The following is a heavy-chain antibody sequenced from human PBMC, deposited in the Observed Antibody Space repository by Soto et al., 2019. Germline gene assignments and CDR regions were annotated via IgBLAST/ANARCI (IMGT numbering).Heavy chain of an antibody. CDR3: ARGGVFFFAAPTNPFDY. V-gene: IGHV1-8*01. D-gene: IGHD3-10*01. J-gene: IGHJ4*02. CDR1: GYTFTSYD. Sequence: QVQLVQSGAEVKKPGASVKVSCKAFGYTFTSYDINWVRQATGQGLEWMGWMNPNSGNTGYAQKFQGRVTMTRNTSISTAYMELSSLRSEDTAVYYCARGGVFFFAAPTNPFDYWGQGTLVTVSS. CDR2: MNPNSGNT.